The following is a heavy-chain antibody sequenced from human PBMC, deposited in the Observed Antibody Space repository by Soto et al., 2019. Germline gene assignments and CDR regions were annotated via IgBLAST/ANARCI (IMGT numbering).Heavy chain of an antibody. CDR3: AREKEPCIAARCWFDP. D-gene: IGHD6-6*01. V-gene: IGHV1-69*01. CDR1: GGTFSSYA. J-gene: IGHJ5*02. CDR2: IIPIFGTA. Sequence: QVQLVQSGAEVKKPGSSVKVSCKASGGTFSSYAISWVRQAPGQGLEWMGGIIPIFGTANYAQKFQGRVTITADESTSTAYMELSSLRSEDTAVHYCAREKEPCIAARCWFDPWGQGTLVTVSS.